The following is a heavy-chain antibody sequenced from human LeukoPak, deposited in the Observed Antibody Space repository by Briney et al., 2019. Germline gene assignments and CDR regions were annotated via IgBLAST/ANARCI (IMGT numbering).Heavy chain of an antibody. CDR3: GGYGSGINYPFI. CDR2: INPSDGAT. CDR1: GYTFSKYY. J-gene: IGHJ4*02. V-gene: IGHV1-46*01. D-gene: IGHD3-10*01. Sequence: ASVKVSCKASGYTFSKYYIHWVRQAPGQGLEWMGMINPSDGATTYAQRFQGRVTMTRDMSTTTVYMDLRSLRSEDTAVYYCGGYGSGINYPFIWGQGTLVTVSS.